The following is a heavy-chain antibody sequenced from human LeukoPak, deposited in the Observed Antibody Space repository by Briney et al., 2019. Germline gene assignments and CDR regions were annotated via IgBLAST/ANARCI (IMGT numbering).Heavy chain of an antibody. V-gene: IGHV3-30*02. Sequence: QPGGSLRLSCAASGFTFSDYAMNWVRQAPGKGLEWVAFIRYDGSNEYYIDSVKGRFTLSRDNSKNTLYLQMNSLRAEDTAVYYCAKDSAVSGSYPDASDIWGQGTMVTVSS. J-gene: IGHJ3*02. CDR3: AKDSAVSGSYPDASDI. D-gene: IGHD1-26*01. CDR2: IRYDGSNE. CDR1: GFTFSDYA.